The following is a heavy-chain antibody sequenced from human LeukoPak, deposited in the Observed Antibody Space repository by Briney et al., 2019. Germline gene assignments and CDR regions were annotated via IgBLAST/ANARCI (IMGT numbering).Heavy chain of an antibody. CDR1: GFTVSSNY. J-gene: IGHJ6*03. CDR2: IYSGGST. V-gene: IGHV3-66*01. Sequence: AGGSLRLSCAASGFTVSSNYMSWVRQAPGKGLEWVSVIYSGGSTYYADSVKGRFTISRDNSKNTLYLQMNSLRAEDTAVYYCARAAIAAARIYYYMDVWGKGTTVTVSS. D-gene: IGHD6-13*01. CDR3: ARAAIAAARIYYYMDV.